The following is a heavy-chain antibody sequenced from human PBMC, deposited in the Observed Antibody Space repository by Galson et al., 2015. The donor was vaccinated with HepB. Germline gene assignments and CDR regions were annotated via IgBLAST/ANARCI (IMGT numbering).Heavy chain of an antibody. CDR2: ISGSGGST. Sequence: SLRLSCAASGFTFSSYAMSWVRQAPGKGLEWVSAISGSGGSTYYADSVKGRFTISRDNSKNTLYLQMNSLRAEDTAVYYCAKPYYDFWSGYYNPPGYFDYWGQGTLVTVSS. V-gene: IGHV3-23*01. J-gene: IGHJ4*02. CDR3: AKPYYDFWSGYYNPPGYFDY. CDR1: GFTFSSYA. D-gene: IGHD3-3*01.